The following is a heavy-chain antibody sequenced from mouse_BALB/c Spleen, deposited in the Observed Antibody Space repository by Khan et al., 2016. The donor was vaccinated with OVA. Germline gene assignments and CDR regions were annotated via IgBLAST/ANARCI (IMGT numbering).Heavy chain of an antibody. Sequence: QVQLQQSGAELARPGASVKLSCKASGYTFTDYYINWVKQRTGQGLEWIGEISPGSGDTYYNEKFKGKATLTADKSSNTAYMQRSSLTSEASAVYFCARRNYFGYTFAYWGQGTLVTVPA. CDR2: ISPGSGDT. CDR1: GYTFTDYY. V-gene: IGHV1-77*01. J-gene: IGHJ3*01. D-gene: IGHD1-2*01. CDR3: ARRNYFGYTFAY.